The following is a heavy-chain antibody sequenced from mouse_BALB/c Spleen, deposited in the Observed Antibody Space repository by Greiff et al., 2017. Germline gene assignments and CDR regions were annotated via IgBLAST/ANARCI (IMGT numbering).Heavy chain of an antibody. J-gene: IGHJ2*01. CDR2: IYPGDGDT. Sequence: VQLQQSGPELVKPGASVKISCKASGYAFSSSWMNWVKQRPGQGLEWIGRIYPGDGDTNYNGKFQGKATMTADTSSNTAYLQLSSLTSEDTAVYYCNPVTTGYFDYWGQGTTLTVSS. CDR1: GYAFSSSW. CDR3: NPVTTGYFDY. V-gene: IGHV1-82*01. D-gene: IGHD1-1*01.